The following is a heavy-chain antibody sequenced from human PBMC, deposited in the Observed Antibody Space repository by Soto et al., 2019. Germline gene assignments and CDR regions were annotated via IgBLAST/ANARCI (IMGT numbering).Heavy chain of an antibody. J-gene: IGHJ4*02. V-gene: IGHV3-48*03. Sequence: GGSLRLSCAASGFTFSSYEMNWVRQAPGKGLEWVSYISSSGSTIYYADSVKGRFTISRDNAKNSLYLQMNSLRAEDTAVYYCARDTGRGYFDYWGQGTLVTVSS. CDR3: ARDTGRGYFDY. CDR1: GFTFSSYE. D-gene: IGHD2-8*02. CDR2: ISSSGSTI.